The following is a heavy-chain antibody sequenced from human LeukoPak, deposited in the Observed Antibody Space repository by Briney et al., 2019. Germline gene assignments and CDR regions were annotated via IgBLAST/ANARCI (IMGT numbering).Heavy chain of an antibody. CDR3: ASLLQRYYGMDV. D-gene: IGHD1-26*01. V-gene: IGHV4-34*01. CDR1: GGSFSGYY. J-gene: IGHJ6*02. Sequence: PSETPSPTCAVYGGSFSGYYWSWIRQPPGKGLEWIGEINHSGSTNYNPSLKSRVTISVDTSKNQFSLKLSSVTAADTAVYYCASLLQRYYGMDVWGQGTTVTVSS. CDR2: INHSGST.